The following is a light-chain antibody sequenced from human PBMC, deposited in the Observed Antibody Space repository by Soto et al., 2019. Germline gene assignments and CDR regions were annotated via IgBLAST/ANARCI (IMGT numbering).Light chain of an antibody. CDR2: RAS. J-gene: IGKJ1*01. CDR3: QQYNNWPLTSWT. V-gene: IGKV3-15*01. CDR1: QGIGST. Sequence: EVVLTQSPATLSLAPGERATLSCRASQGIGSTLAWYQQKPGQAPRLLIYRASTRATNIPARFSGSGSGTEFTLTISSLQSQDFAVYYCQQYNNWPLTSWTFGQGTKV.